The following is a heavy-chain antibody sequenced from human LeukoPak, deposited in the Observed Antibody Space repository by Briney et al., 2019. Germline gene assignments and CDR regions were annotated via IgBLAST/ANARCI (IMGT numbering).Heavy chain of an antibody. CDR1: GFTFSTYA. Sequence: GGSLRLSCAASGFTFSTYAMTWVRQAPGKGLEWVSLISGTGGSTYYADSVKGRFTISRDNAKNSLYLQMNSLRAEDTAVYYCALLWFGELENWFDPWGQGTLVTVSS. D-gene: IGHD3-10*01. CDR2: ISGTGGST. CDR3: ALLWFGELENWFDP. V-gene: IGHV3-23*01. J-gene: IGHJ5*02.